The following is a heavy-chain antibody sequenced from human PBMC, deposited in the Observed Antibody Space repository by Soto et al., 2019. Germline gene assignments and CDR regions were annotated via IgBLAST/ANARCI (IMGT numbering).Heavy chain of an antibody. CDR1: GDTFNTYG. CDR2: IIPIFGKP. J-gene: IGHJ6*02. CDR3: AREMVIKAATTGDSYYFYYAMDV. Sequence: QAQLVQSGAEVKKPGSSVKVSCKASGDTFNTYGISWVRQAPGQWLEWMGVIIPIFGKPNNAQRFQGRLTITADRSTSTAYMELLSLIAAYTAVYYCAREMVIKAATTGDSYYFYYAMDVWCPWTTVTVSS. V-gene: IGHV1-69*06. D-gene: IGHD7-27*01.